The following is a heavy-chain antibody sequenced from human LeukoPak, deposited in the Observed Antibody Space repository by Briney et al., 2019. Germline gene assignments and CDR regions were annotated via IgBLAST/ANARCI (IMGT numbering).Heavy chain of an antibody. V-gene: IGHV1-46*01. Sequence: ASVKVSCKASGYSFTSHYMHWVRQAPGQGLEWMGIINPSGGSTSYAQKFQGRVTMTRDTSTSTVYMELSSLRSEDTAVYYCARDHEGGRYYYDSSGYYLDYWGQGTLVTVSS. CDR1: GYSFTSHY. D-gene: IGHD3-22*01. J-gene: IGHJ4*02. CDR2: INPSGGST. CDR3: ARDHEGGRYYYDSSGYYLDY.